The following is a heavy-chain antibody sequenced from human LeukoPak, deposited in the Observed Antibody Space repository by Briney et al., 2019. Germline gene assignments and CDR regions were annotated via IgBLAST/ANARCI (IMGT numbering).Heavy chain of an antibody. CDR1: GFTCSSYA. CDR3: AKAFRYYDFWSGYDY. J-gene: IGHJ4*02. D-gene: IGHD3-3*01. Sequence: GGPLRLSCAASGFTCSSYAMSLVRQAPGKGLEWVSAISGSGGSTYYADSVKGRFTISRHNSKNTLYLQMNSLRAEDTAVYYCAKAFRYYDFWSGYDYWGQGTLVTVSS. V-gene: IGHV3-23*01. CDR2: ISGSGGST.